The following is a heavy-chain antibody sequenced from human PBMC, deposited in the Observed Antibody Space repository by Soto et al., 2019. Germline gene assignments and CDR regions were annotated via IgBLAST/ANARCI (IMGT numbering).Heavy chain of an antibody. D-gene: IGHD6-13*01. CDR3: ARDFFEAAGPLYYFDY. CDR2: IYTSGST. V-gene: IGHV4-4*07. Sequence: PSETLSLICTVSGGSISSYYWSWIRQPAGKGLEWIGRIYTSGSTNYNPSLKSRVTMSVDTSKNQFSLKLSSVTAADTAVYYCARDFFEAAGPLYYFDYWGQGTLVTVSS. J-gene: IGHJ4*02. CDR1: GGSISSYY.